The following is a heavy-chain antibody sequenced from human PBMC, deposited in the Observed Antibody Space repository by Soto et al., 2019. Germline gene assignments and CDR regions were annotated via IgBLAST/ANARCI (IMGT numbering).Heavy chain of an antibody. CDR3: ARRYGGNLDY. Sequence: SETLSLTCTVSGGSISSYYWSWIRQPPGKGLEWIGYIYYSGSANYNPSLKSRVTISVDTSKNQFSLKLSSVTAADTAVYYCARRYGGNLDYWGQGTLVTVSS. CDR2: IYYSGSA. D-gene: IGHD1-26*01. V-gene: IGHV4-59*08. CDR1: GGSISSYY. J-gene: IGHJ4*02.